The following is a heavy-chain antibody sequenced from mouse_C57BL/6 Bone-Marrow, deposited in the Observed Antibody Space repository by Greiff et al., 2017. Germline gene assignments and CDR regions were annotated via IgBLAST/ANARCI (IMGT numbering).Heavy chain of an antibody. CDR3: TSSYVRPY. CDR1: GYTFTSYW. D-gene: IGHD1-1*01. CDR2: IYPGNSDT. Sequence: EVQLQQSGTVLARPGASVKMSCKTSGYTFTSYWMHCVKQRPGQGLEWIGAIYPGNSDTSYNQKFKSKAKLTAVTSASTAYMELSSLTNEDSAVYYCTSSYVRPYWGQGTLVTVSA. J-gene: IGHJ3*01. V-gene: IGHV1-5*01.